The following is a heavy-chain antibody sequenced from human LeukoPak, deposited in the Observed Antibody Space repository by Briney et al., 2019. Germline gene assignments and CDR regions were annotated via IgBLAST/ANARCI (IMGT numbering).Heavy chain of an antibody. V-gene: IGHV4-34*01. CDR1: GGSFSGYY. CDR3: ARHSSPNYYDNSGYYPLDY. D-gene: IGHD3-22*01. Sequence: PSETLSLTCAVYGGSFSGYYWSWIRQPPGKGLEWIGEINHSGSTNYNPSLKSRVTISVDTSKNQFSLKLSSVTAADTAVYYCARHSSPNYYDNSGYYPLDYWGQGTLVTVSS. CDR2: INHSGST. J-gene: IGHJ4*02.